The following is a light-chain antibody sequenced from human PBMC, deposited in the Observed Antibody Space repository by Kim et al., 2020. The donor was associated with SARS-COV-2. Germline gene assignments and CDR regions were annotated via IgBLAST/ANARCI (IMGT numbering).Light chain of an antibody. V-gene: IGKV3-15*01. CDR2: GAS. Sequence: EIVMTQSPATLSVSPGERATLSCRASQSVSSNIAWYQQKPGPAPRLLIYGASTRAPCIPARFSGSGVGTEFTLTISSLQSEDFAVYYCQQYNNWPPYSFGQGTKLEI. J-gene: IGKJ2*03. CDR3: QQYNNWPPYS. CDR1: QSVSSN.